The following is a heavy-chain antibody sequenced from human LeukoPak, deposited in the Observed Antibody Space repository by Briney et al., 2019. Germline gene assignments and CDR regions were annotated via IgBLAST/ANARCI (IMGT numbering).Heavy chain of an antibody. V-gene: IGHV1-46*01. Sequence: ASVKVSCKASGYTFTSYYMHWVRQAPGQGLEWMGIINPSGGSTSYAQKFQGRVTMTRDTSISTAYMELSRLRSDDTAVYYCARVLYSSGWPDYWGQGTLVTVSS. CDR1: GYTFTSYY. CDR2: INPSGGST. CDR3: ARVLYSSGWPDY. J-gene: IGHJ4*02. D-gene: IGHD6-19*01.